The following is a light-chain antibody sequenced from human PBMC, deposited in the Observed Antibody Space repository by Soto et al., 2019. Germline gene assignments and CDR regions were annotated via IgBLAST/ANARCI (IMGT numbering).Light chain of an antibody. CDR2: DNS. Sequence: QSVLTQPPPVSAAPGQTVTISCSGSSSNIGNNYVSWYQQLPGTAPKLLIYDNSKRPSGIPDRFSGSKSGTSATLGITGLQTGDEADYYCGTWDGSLSAGVFGGGTKLTVL. J-gene: IGLJ2*01. CDR1: SSNIGNNY. CDR3: GTWDGSLSAGV. V-gene: IGLV1-51*01.